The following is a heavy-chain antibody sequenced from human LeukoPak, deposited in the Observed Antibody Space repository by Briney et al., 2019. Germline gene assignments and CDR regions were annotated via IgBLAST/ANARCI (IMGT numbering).Heavy chain of an antibody. CDR2: IKQDGSEK. CDR3: ARQVGVSH. CDR1: TFTFSTYW. Sequence: GGSLRLSCAAYTFTFSTYWMSWVRQAPGKGLEWVANIKQDGSEKYYVDSVKGRFTISRDNAKNSLYLQMNSLRAEDTAVYYCARQVGVSHWGQGTLVTVSS. V-gene: IGHV3-7*01. J-gene: IGHJ4*02. D-gene: IGHD1-26*01.